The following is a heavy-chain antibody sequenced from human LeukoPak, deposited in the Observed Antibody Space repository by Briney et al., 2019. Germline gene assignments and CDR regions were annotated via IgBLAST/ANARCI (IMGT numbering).Heavy chain of an antibody. Sequence: EASVKVSCKASGYTFINYGISWVRQAPGQGLEWLGWISAYNANTNYAQKLQGRVTMTTDTSTSTAYMELRSLRSDDTAVYYCARDPHYSSSWYFDPWGQGTLVTVSS. CDR3: ARDPHYSSSWYFDP. D-gene: IGHD6-13*01. CDR1: GYTFINYG. CDR2: ISAYNANT. V-gene: IGHV1-18*01. J-gene: IGHJ5*02.